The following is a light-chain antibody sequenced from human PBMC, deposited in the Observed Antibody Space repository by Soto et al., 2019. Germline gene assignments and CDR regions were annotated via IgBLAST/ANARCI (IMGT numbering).Light chain of an antibody. CDR2: DAS. CDR1: QSVSSSY. J-gene: IGKJ5*01. CDR3: QQRRNWQVP. Sequence: DIVMTQSPATLSVSPGERATLSCGSSQSVSSSYLAWYQQKPGQAPRPLIYDASIRATGIPARFSGSGSGTDFNLTISRLETEDFAVYYCQQRRNWQVPFGQWTRLEIK. V-gene: IGKV3D-20*02.